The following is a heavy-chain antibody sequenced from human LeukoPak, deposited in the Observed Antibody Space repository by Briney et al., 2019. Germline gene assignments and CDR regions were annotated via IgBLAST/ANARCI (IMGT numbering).Heavy chain of an antibody. J-gene: IGHJ4*02. CDR1: GYTLTELS. CDR3: ATVRRTNYDILTGYPFDY. V-gene: IGHV1-24*01. D-gene: IGHD3-9*01. CDR2: FYPEDGET. Sequence: ASVKVSCKVSGYTLTELSMHWVRQAPGKGLEWMGGFYPEDGETIYAQKFQGRVTMTEDTSTDTAYMELSSLRSEDTAVYYCATVRRTNYDILTGYPFDYWGQGTLVTVSS.